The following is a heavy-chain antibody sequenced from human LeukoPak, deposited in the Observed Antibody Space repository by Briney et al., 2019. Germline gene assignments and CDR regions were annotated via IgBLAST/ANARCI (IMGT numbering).Heavy chain of an antibody. J-gene: IGHJ4*02. CDR1: GYTCTNND. V-gene: IGHV1-8*01. CDR3: TRGRAAGD. CDR2: VSPDSGDT. D-gene: IGHD6-19*01. Sequence: GASVKVSCKASGYTCTNNDINWVRQATGQGIEWMGWVSPDSGDTGYAPNFRGRVTMTTDTSINTAYMELTSLTSEDTAIYYCTRGRAAGDWGQGTLVTVSS.